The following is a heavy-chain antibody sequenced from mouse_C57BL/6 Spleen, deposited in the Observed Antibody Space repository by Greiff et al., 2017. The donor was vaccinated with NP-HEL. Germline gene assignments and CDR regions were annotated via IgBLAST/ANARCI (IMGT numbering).Heavy chain of an antibody. CDR3: SRSVGYYPFDV. CDR2: LNPSSGYT. Sequence: QVQLQQSGAELAKPGASVKLSCKASGYTFTSYWMHWVKQRPGQGLEWIGYLNPSSGYTKYNQKFKDKATLTADKSSSTAYMQLSSLTYAYSAVYYCSRSVGYYPFDVWGTGTTVTVSS. D-gene: IGHD2-3*01. J-gene: IGHJ1*03. V-gene: IGHV1-7*01. CDR1: GYTFTSYW.